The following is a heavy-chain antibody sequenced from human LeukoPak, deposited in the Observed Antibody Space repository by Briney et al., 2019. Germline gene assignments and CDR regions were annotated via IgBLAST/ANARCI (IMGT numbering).Heavy chain of an antibody. D-gene: IGHD2-21*02. J-gene: IGHJ3*01. CDR1: GGSISSYY. V-gene: IGHV4-59*08. CDR2: VFYSGGT. CDR3: ARHMSVTYDAFNL. Sequence: SETLSLTCTVSGGSISSYYWSWIRQPPGKGPEWIGYVFYSGGTLYNPSLDSRVTISVDTSKTQFSLELTSVTAADTAVYYCARHMSVTYDAFNLWGRGTMVTVSS.